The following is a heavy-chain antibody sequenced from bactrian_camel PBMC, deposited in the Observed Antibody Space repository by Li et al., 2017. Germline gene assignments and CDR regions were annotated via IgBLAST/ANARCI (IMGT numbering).Heavy chain of an antibody. J-gene: IGHJ4*01. CDR3: AAGRGIHEAGLAAVGW. CDR1: ASGYTASNKC. Sequence: DVQLVESGGGSVQPGGSLRLSCAASASGYTASNKCMGWFRQGPGKEREGVSSINERGDMVDYADSVKGRFTISRDNAKNTLYLQMNSLKPEDTAMYYCAAGRGIHEAGLAAVGWWGQGTQVTVS. D-gene: IGHD5*01. CDR2: INERGDMV. V-gene: IGHV3S40*01.